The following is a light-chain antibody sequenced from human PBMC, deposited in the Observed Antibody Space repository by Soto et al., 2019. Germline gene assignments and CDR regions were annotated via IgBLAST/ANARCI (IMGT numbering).Light chain of an antibody. Sequence: EIVMTQSPATLSVSPGERATLSCRASQSVGSNLAWYQQKPGQAPRLLIYGASTRATGIPARFSGGGSGTEFTLTISSLQSEDFAVYYCQQYGSSLPFGQGTRLEIK. J-gene: IGKJ5*01. V-gene: IGKV3-15*01. CDR1: QSVGSN. CDR2: GAS. CDR3: QQYGSSLP.